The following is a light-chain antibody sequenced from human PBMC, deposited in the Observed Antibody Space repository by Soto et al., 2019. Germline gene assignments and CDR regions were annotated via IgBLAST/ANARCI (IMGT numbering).Light chain of an antibody. J-gene: IGKJ1*01. V-gene: IGKV3D-20*02. Sequence: EIVLTQSPGTLSLSPGERATLSCRASQSVSSSYLAWYQQKPGQAPRLLIYDTSTRATGIPARFSGSGSGTEFTLTINSLQSEDSAVYYCQQHNNWPWTFGQGTKVDIK. CDR1: QSVSSSY. CDR3: QQHNNWPWT. CDR2: DTS.